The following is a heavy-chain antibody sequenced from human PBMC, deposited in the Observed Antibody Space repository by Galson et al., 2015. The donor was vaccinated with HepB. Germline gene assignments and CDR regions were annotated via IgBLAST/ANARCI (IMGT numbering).Heavy chain of an antibody. CDR1: GFTFSSYA. D-gene: IGHD1-26*01. Sequence: SLRLSCAASGFTFSSYAMHWVRQAPGKGLEWVAVISYDGSNKYYADSVKGRFTISRDNSKNTLYLQMNSLRAEDTAVYYCASPVGATGYWGQGTLVTVSS. CDR3: ASPVGATGY. CDR2: ISYDGSNK. J-gene: IGHJ4*02. V-gene: IGHV3-30-3*01.